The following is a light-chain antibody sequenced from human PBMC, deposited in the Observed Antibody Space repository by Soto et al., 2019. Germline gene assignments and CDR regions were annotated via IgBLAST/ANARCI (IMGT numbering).Light chain of an antibody. CDR1: STDDVGHNY. CDR3: SSYTSSSTLDV. V-gene: IGLV2-14*01. J-gene: IGLJ1*01. Sequence: SVLTQPASVPGSPGQSITISCTGTSTDDVGHNYVSWYQQHPGKAPKLMIYEVSNRPSGVSNRFSGSKSGNTAALTISVHQAQDEADYSCSSYTSSSTLDVFGTGTKVTGL. CDR2: EVS.